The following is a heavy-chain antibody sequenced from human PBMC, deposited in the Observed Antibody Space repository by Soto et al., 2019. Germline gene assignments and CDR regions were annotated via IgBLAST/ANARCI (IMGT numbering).Heavy chain of an antibody. CDR1: GFTFSSYS. V-gene: IGHV3-48*02. CDR3: ARDQFPYVGPDYYYYGMDV. D-gene: IGHD3-16*01. Sequence: GGSLRLSCAASGFTFSSYSMNWVRQAPGKGLEWVSYISSSSSTIYYADSVKGRFTISRDNAKNSLYLQMNSLRDEDTAVYYCARDQFPYVGPDYYYYGMDVWGQGTTVTVSS. J-gene: IGHJ6*02. CDR2: ISSSSSTI.